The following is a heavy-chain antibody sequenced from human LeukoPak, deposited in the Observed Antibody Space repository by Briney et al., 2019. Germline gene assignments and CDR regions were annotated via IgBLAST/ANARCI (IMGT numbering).Heavy chain of an antibody. V-gene: IGHV5-51*01. Sequence: GESLKISCQGSGYTFTKNWIGWVRQMPGGVLEWMGIIYPRDSDTRYSPSFQGQITVSAAGSISTAYLQWGSLKASDTAMYYCARVSSGAFDIWGQGTMVTVSS. CDR3: ARVSSGAFDI. J-gene: IGHJ3*02. CDR1: GYTFTKNW. D-gene: IGHD6-25*01. CDR2: IYPRDSDT.